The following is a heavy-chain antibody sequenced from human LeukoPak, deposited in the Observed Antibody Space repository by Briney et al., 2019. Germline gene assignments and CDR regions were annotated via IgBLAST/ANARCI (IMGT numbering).Heavy chain of an antibody. J-gene: IGHJ5*02. D-gene: IGHD1-26*01. CDR2: ISAYNGNT. V-gene: IGHV1-18*01. Sequence: ASVKVSCKASGYTFTSYGISWVRQAPGQGLEWMGWISAYNGNTNYAQKLQGRVTMTTDTSTSIAYMELRSLRSDDTAVYYCASTSSIVGATGWFDPWGQGTLVTVSS. CDR1: GYTFTSYG. CDR3: ASTSSIVGATGWFDP.